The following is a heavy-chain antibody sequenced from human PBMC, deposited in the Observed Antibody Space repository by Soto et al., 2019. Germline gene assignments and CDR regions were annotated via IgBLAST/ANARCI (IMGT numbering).Heavy chain of an antibody. CDR2: IYYSGST. J-gene: IGHJ3*02. D-gene: IGHD2-15*01. CDR1: GGSISSYY. V-gene: IGHV4-59*01. CDR3: AKDLGYCSGVSCYGAPEALDI. Sequence: SETLSLTCTVSGGSISSYYWSWIRQPPGKGLEWIGYIYYSGSTNYNPSLKSRVTISVDTSKNQFSLKLSSVTAADTAVYYCAKDLGYCSGVSCYGAPEALDIWGQGTMVTVS.